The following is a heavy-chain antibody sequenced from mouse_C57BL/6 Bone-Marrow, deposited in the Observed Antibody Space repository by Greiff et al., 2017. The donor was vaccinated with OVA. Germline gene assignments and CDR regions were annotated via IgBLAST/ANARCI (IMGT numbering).Heavy chain of an antibody. CDR2: IDPSDSYT. J-gene: IGHJ3*01. CDR3: ARGHMVTRTWFAY. Sequence: QVQLQQPGAELVRPGTSVKLSCKASGYTFTSYWMHWVKQRPGQGLEWIGVIDPSDSYTNYNQKFKGKATLTVDTSSSTAYMQLSSLTSEDSAVYYCARGHMVTRTWFAYWGQGTLVTVSA. CDR1: GYTFTSYW. V-gene: IGHV1-59*01. D-gene: IGHD2-2*01.